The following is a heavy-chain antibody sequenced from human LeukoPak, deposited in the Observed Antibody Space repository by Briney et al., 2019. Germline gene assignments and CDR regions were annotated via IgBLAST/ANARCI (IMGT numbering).Heavy chain of an antibody. J-gene: IGHJ3*02. V-gene: IGHV4-4*07. CDR1: GGSISSYY. Sequence: SETLSLTCTVSGGSISSYYWSWIRQPAGKGLEWIGRIYTSGSTNYNPSLQNPVTMSVDTSKNTFTLKLSSVTAADTAVYYCARDTSLSGDYYGSGSPLGAFDIWGQGTMVTVSS. CDR3: ARDTSLSGDYYGSGSPLGAFDI. D-gene: IGHD3-10*01. CDR2: IYTSGST.